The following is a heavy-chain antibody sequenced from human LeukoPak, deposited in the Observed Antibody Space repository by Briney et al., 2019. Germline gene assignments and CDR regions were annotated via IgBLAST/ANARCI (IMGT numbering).Heavy chain of an antibody. CDR2: ISGVSSYI. CDR1: GFSFSSYS. J-gene: IGHJ4*02. D-gene: IGHD6-6*01. Sequence: PGGSLRLSCAASGFSFSSYSMNWVRQAPGKGLEWVSSISGVSSYIYYADSVKGRFTISRDNAKNSLYLQMNSPRAEDTAVYYCAREEYSSSTYWGQGTLVSVSS. V-gene: IGHV3-21*01. CDR3: AREEYSSSTY.